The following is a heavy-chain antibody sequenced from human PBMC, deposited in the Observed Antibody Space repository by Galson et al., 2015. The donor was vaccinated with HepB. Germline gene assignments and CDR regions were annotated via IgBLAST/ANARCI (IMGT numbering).Heavy chain of an antibody. CDR3: ARSHYYDSSPFDS. J-gene: IGHJ4*02. CDR1: GGAFDKYN. V-gene: IGHV1-69*10. D-gene: IGHD3-22*01. Sequence: SVKVSCKASGGAFDKYNFNWVRQAPGQGLEWMGEINPVLDITKYAQKFQGRVTITADTSTSTAYMELSSLRSDDTALYYCARSHYYDSSPFDSWGQGTLVTVSS. CDR2: INPVLDIT.